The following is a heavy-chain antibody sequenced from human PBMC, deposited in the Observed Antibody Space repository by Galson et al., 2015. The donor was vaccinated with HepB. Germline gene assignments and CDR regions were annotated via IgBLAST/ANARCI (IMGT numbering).Heavy chain of an antibody. D-gene: IGHD5-12*01. CDR2: ISYDGSNK. V-gene: IGHV3-30-3*01. J-gene: IGHJ4*02. Sequence: SLRLSCAASGFTFSSYAMHWVRQAPGKGLEWVAVISYDGSNKYYADSVKGRFTISRDNSKNTLYLQMNSLRAEDTAVYYCARVLDAEVAYGIDYWGQGTLVTVSS. CDR1: GFTFSSYA. CDR3: ARVLDAEVAYGIDY.